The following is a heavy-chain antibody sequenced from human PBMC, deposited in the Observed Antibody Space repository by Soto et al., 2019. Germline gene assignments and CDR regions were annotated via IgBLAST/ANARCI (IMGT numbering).Heavy chain of an antibody. CDR2: IFHDGGT. CDR1: GGSITGYY. D-gene: IGHD6-19*01. V-gene: IGHV4-59*01. Sequence: SETLSLTCTVSGGSITGYYWIWIRQTPGKGLEWIGYIFHDGGTDYNPSLKSRVTISVDTSKNQISLKLNSVTAADTALYYCARVGSSGWSPDYWGRGTLVTV. CDR3: ARVGSSGWSPDY. J-gene: IGHJ4*02.